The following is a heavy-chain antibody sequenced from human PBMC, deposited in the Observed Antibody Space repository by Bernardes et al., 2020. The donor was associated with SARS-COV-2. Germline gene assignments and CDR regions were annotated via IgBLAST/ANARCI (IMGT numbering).Heavy chain of an antibody. CDR1: GDSLTAHSW. CDR2: IHHDGNT. Sequence: SETLSLTCAVSGDSLTAHSWWSWVLQSPQKGLEWIGDIHHDGNTNYSPSLKSRVTFLLDKSKNQFSLRLRSVTAADTAFYYCVGNGDYSLDCWGQGTLVTVST. CDR3: VGNGDYSLDC. J-gene: IGHJ4*02. D-gene: IGHD5-12*01. V-gene: IGHV4-4*02.